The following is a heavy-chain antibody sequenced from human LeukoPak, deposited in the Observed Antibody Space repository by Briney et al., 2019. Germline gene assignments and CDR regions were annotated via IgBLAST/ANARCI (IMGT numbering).Heavy chain of an antibody. D-gene: IGHD5-18*01. CDR1: GFTFSSYS. CDR2: ISSTSSYI. Sequence: GGSLRLSCAASGFTFSSYSMKWVRQAPGKGLEWVSSISSTSSYIYYADSVKGRFTTSRDNAKNSLYLQMNSLRAEDTAVYYCARSLSSYGYEFVYYYMDVWGRGTTVTVSS. V-gene: IGHV3-21*01. J-gene: IGHJ6*03. CDR3: ARSLSSYGYEFVYYYMDV.